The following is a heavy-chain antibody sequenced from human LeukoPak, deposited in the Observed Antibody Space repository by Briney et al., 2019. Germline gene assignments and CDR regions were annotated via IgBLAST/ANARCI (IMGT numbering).Heavy chain of an antibody. J-gene: IGHJ4*02. Sequence: SVKVSCKASGYTFTSYGISWVRQAPGQGLEWMGWISAYNGNTNYAQKLQGRVTMTTDTSTSTAYMELRSLRSDDTAVYYCARSPLYCGGDCYWNYWGQGTLVTVSS. CDR2: ISAYNGNT. CDR1: GYTFTSYG. V-gene: IGHV1-18*01. D-gene: IGHD2-21*02. CDR3: ARSPLYCGGDCYWNY.